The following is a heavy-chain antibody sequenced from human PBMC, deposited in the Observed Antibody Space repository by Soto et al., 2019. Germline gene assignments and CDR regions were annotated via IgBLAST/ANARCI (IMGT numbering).Heavy chain of an antibody. J-gene: IGHJ4*02. V-gene: IGHV1-3*01. D-gene: IGHD3-22*01. CDR1: GYSFSTFA. CDR3: AEDSSGFYY. Sequence: ASVKVSCKASGYSFSTFALHWVRQAPGQGLEWMGWINAGNGIPKYSQKFQDRVTISRDTSASTAYMELSSLRSEDTALYYCAEDSSGFYYWGPGTLVTVAS. CDR2: INAGNGIP.